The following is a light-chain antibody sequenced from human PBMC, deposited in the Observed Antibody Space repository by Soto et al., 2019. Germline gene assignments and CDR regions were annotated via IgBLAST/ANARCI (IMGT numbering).Light chain of an antibody. CDR2: DAS. J-gene: IGKJ1*01. V-gene: IGKV1-5*01. CDR1: QSITIW. Sequence: DIQMTQSPSTLSASVGDRVTITCLASQSITIWLAWYQQKPGKAPKLLIFDASSLESGVPSRFSGSGSGTEFTLTISSLQPDDFATYYGKQYNSYSWTFGQGTKVDI. CDR3: KQYNSYSWT.